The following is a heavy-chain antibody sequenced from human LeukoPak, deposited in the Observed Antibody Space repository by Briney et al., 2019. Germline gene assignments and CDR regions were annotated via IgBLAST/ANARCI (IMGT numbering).Heavy chain of an antibody. J-gene: IGHJ4*02. D-gene: IGHD2-2*02. Sequence: GGSLRLSCAASGFTFSSYGMHWVRQAPGKGLEWVAVISYDGSNKYYADSVKGRFTISRDNSKNTLYLQMNSLRAEDTAVYYCAKDGTGYCSSTSCYSFDYWGQGTLVTVSS. CDR1: GFTFSSYG. CDR2: ISYDGSNK. CDR3: AKDGTGYCSSTSCYSFDY. V-gene: IGHV3-30*18.